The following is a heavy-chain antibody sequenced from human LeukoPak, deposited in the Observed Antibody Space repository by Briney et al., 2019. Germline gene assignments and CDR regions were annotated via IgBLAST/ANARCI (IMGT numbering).Heavy chain of an antibody. Sequence: SETLSLTCTVSGDSISGFYWSWIRQPAGKGLQWIGCISTSGSTNYNPSLKSRVTMSVDRATNEFSLTVRSVTAADTAVYYCASGLPSYGLYVDSSFYMPVWGKGPTVPVPS. CDR1: GDSISGFY. CDR2: ISTSGST. CDR3: ASGLPSYGLYVDSSFYMPV. D-gene: IGHD4-17*01. J-gene: IGHJ6*03. V-gene: IGHV4-4*07.